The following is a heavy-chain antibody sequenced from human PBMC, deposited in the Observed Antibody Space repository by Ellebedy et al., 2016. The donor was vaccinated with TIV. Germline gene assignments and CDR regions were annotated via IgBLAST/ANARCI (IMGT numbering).Heavy chain of an antibody. J-gene: IGHJ3*02. CDR3: AKDRVAVAPYDAFDI. V-gene: IGHV3-23*01. CDR1: AFTFSTYA. CDR2: ISGSGGST. D-gene: IGHD6-19*01. Sequence: AGSLRLSXAVSAFTFSTYAMRWVRQVPGPVLELVSAISGSGGSTYYADSVKGRFTISRDNSKNTLYLQMNSLRAEDTALYYCAKDRVAVAPYDAFDIWGQGTMVTVSS.